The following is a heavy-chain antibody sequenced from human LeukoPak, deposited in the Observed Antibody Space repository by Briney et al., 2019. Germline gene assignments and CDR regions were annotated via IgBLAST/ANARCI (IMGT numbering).Heavy chain of an antibody. CDR3: AREKGCSSTSCYAGYFDY. D-gene: IGHD2-2*01. Sequence: GGSLRLSCAASGFTFSSYSMNWVRQAPGKGLEWFSCISSSSSAIYYADSVKGRFTISRDNSKNTLYLQMNSLRAEDTAVYYCAREKGCSSTSCYAGYFDYWGQGTLVTVSS. CDR1: GFTFSSYS. CDR2: ISSSSSAI. V-gene: IGHV3-48*01. J-gene: IGHJ4*02.